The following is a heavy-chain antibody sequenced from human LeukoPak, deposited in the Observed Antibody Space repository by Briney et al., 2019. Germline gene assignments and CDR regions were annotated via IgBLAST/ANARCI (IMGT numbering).Heavy chain of an antibody. J-gene: IGHJ5*02. CDR2: IYYSGST. CDR1: GGSISSSSYY. Sequence: PSETLSLTCTVSGGSISSSSYYWGWIRQPPGKGLEWIGSIYYSGSTYYNPSLKSRVTISVDTSKNQFSLKLSSVTAADTAVYYCGRQRAAVLFAPWGQGTRATVPP. V-gene: IGHV4-39*01. CDR3: GRQRAAVLFAP. D-gene: IGHD6-25*01.